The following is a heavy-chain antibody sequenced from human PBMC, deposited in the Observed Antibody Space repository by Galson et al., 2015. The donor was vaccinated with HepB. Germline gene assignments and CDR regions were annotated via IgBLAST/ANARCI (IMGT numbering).Heavy chain of an antibody. D-gene: IGHD3-22*01. CDR1: GFTFSDYT. V-gene: IGHV3-48*01. J-gene: IGHJ5*02. CDR2: ISSHDITI. Sequence: SLRLSCAGSGFTFSDYTMNWVRQAPGKGLEWVAYISSHDITIYADSVKGRFIISRDNAKSSLYLQMNSLRAEDTAVYYCAREIYSRGFYEGTWGQETPVTVSS. CDR3: AREIYSRGFYEGT.